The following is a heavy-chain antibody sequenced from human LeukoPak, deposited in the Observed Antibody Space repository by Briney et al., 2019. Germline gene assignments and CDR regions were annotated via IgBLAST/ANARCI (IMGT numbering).Heavy chain of an antibody. D-gene: IGHD2-15*01. V-gene: IGHV3-23*01. CDR3: AKDQGRYCSGGSCYRLR. J-gene: IGHJ4*02. CDR2: ISGSGGST. Sequence: GGSLRLSCAASGFTFSSYAMSWVRQAPGKGLDWVSAISGSGGSTYYADSVKGRFTISRDNSKNTLYLQMNSLRAEDTAVYYCAKDQGRYCSGGSCYRLRWGQGTLVTVSS. CDR1: GFTFSSYA.